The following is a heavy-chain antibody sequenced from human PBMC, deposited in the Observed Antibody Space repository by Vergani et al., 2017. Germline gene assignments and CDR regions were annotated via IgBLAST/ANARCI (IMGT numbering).Heavy chain of an antibody. Sequence: QVQLVQSGAEVKKPGASVKVSCKASGYTFTSYGISWVRQAPGQGLEWMGWISAYNGNTNYAQKLQGRVTMTTDTSTSTAYMELRSLRSDDTAVYYCARDDASVAVAGTYYYYGMDVWGQGTTVIVSS. D-gene: IGHD6-19*01. CDR1: GYTFTSYG. CDR2: ISAYNGNT. CDR3: ARDDASVAVAGTYYYYGMDV. V-gene: IGHV1-18*01. J-gene: IGHJ6*02.